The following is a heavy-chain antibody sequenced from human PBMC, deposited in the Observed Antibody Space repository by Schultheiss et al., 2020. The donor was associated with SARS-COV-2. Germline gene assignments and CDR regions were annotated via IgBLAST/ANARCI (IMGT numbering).Heavy chain of an antibody. V-gene: IGHV3-74*01. CDR2: INSDGSST. Sequence: GGSLRLSCAASGFTVSSNYMSWVRQAPGKGLVWVSRINSDGSSTSYADSVKGRFTISRDNAKNTLYLQMNSLRAEDTAVYYCARVAWGSGWYRYFQHWGQGTLVTVSS. CDR1: GFTVSSNY. CDR3: ARVAWGSGWYRYFQH. D-gene: IGHD6-19*01. J-gene: IGHJ1*01.